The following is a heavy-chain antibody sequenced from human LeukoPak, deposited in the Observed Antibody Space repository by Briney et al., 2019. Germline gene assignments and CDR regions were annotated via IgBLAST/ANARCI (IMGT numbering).Heavy chain of an antibody. Sequence: PSETLSLTCNVSGGSISSYYWSWIRQPPGKGLEWIGYIYYSGSTNYNPSLKSRVTISVDTSKNQFSLKLSSVTAADTAVYYCARGERGYPFDYWGQGTLVTASS. J-gene: IGHJ4*02. CDR1: GGSISSYY. CDR2: IYYSGST. D-gene: IGHD5-18*01. CDR3: ARGERGYPFDY. V-gene: IGHV4-59*01.